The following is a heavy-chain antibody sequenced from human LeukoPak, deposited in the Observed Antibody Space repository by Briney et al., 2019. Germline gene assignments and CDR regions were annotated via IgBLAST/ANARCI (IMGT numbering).Heavy chain of an antibody. CDR1: GFTFSSYA. J-gene: IGHJ6*02. CDR2: IPYDGSNK. Sequence: GRSLRLSCAASGFTFSSYAMHWVRQAPGKGLEWVAVIPYDGSNKYYADSVKGRFTISRDNSKNTLYLQMNSLRAEDTAVYYCARVWPRNWNPPPGMDVWGQGTTVTVSS. D-gene: IGHD1-1*01. V-gene: IGHV3-30-3*01. CDR3: ARVWPRNWNPPPGMDV.